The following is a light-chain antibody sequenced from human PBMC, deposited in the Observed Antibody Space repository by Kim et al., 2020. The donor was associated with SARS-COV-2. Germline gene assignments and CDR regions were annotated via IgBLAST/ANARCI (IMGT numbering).Light chain of an antibody. CDR2: GAS. CDR3: QQYNNWPPI. J-gene: IGKJ4*01. Sequence: VSPGERATLSCRASQSVSSNLAWYQQKPGQAPRLLIYGASIRATGIPARFSGSGSGTEFTLTISSLQSEDFAVYYCQQYNNWPPIFGGGTKVDIK. CDR1: QSVSSN. V-gene: IGKV3D-15*01.